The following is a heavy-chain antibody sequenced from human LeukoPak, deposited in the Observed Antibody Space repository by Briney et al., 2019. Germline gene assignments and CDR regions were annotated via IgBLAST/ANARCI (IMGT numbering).Heavy chain of an antibody. CDR3: ARDKTGVNYYYGMDV. CDR1: GFTLSTYG. Sequence: GGSLRLSCAASGFTLSTYGVHWVRQAPGKGLEWVAIIWYDGSNAYYADSVKGRFTISRDNSRNTLYLQMNSLRAEDTAVYYCARDKTGVNYYYGMDVWGQGTTVTVSS. D-gene: IGHD2-8*02. V-gene: IGHV3-33*01. J-gene: IGHJ6*02. CDR2: IWYDGSNA.